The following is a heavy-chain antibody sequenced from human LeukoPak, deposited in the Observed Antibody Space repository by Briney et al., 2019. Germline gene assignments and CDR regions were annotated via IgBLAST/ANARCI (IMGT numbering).Heavy chain of an antibody. D-gene: IGHD3-22*01. CDR3: ARENRPYDSSGYRGYYFDY. CDR1: GFTFSGSG. Sequence: HPGGSLRLSCAASGFTFSGSGMHWVRQAPGKGLEWVAFIRYHGSDKFYADSVKGRFTISRDNSKNTLYLQMNSLRAEDTAVYYCARENRPYDSSGYRGYYFDYWGQGTLVTVSS. J-gene: IGHJ4*02. V-gene: IGHV3-30*02. CDR2: IRYHGSDK.